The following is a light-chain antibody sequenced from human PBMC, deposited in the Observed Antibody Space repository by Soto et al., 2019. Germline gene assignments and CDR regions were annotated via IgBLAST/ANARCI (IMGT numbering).Light chain of an antibody. CDR2: GAS. V-gene: IGKV1-39*01. Sequence: DIQMNQSPSSLSATEGDRITITCLASHTVTTFLIWYLQKPGKAPELLIHGASRLQSGVPSRFSGSGSGTDFTLTISSLQTEDFATYYCQQTYGPPQTFGQGTNVDIK. CDR3: QQTYGPPQT. J-gene: IGKJ1*01. CDR1: HTVTTF.